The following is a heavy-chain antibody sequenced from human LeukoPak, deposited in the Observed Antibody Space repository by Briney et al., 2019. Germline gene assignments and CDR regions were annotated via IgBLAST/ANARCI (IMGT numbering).Heavy chain of an antibody. J-gene: IGHJ4*02. Sequence: SETLSLTCTVSGGSISSSSYYWGWIRQPPGKGLEWIGSIYYSGSTYYNPSLKSRVTMSVDTSKNQFSLKLSSVTAADTAVYYCARVSVAAPAIDYWGQGTLVTVSS. V-gene: IGHV4-39*07. CDR2: IYYSGST. CDR1: GGSISSSSYY. D-gene: IGHD2-15*01. CDR3: ARVSVAAPAIDY.